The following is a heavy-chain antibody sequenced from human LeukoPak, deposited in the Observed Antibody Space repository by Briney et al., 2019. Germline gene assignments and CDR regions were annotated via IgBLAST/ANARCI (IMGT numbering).Heavy chain of an antibody. CDR1: GFSFSGCA. J-gene: IGHJ4*02. V-gene: IGHV3-23*01. CDR2: ISGSGST. D-gene: IGHD3-16*01. CDR3: AKPVPTSVMGPPIDY. Sequence: GGSLRLSCAASGFSFSGCAMSWVRQAPGKGLEWVSAISGSGSTYYADSVKGRFTISRDNSKNTLYLQMNSLRAEGTAVYYCAKPVPTSVMGPPIDYWGQGTLVTVSS.